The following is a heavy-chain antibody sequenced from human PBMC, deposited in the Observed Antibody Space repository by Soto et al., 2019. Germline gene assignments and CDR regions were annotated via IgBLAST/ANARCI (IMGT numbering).Heavy chain of an antibody. CDR3: AREVVATMGYYYYGMDV. CDR1: GDSVSSNSAA. Sequence: SPTLSLTCAISGDSVSSNSAAWNWIRQSPSRGLEWLGRTYYRSKWYNDYAVSVKSRITINPDTSKNQFSLQLNSVTPEDTAVYYCAREVVATMGYYYYGMDVWGQGTTVTVSS. D-gene: IGHD5-12*01. V-gene: IGHV6-1*01. J-gene: IGHJ6*02. CDR2: TYYRSKWYN.